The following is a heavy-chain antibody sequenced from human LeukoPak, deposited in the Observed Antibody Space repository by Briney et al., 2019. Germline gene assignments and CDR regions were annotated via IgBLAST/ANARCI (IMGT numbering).Heavy chain of an antibody. D-gene: IGHD3-3*01. CDR3: ARAWSRITIFGVVPDY. CDR2: INPNSGGT. V-gene: IGHV1-2*02. Sequence: ASVKVSCKASGYTFTGYYMHWVRQAPGQGLEGMGWINPNSGGTNYAQKFQGRVTMTRDTSISTAYMELSRLRSDDTAVYYCARAWSRITIFGVVPDYWGQGTLVTVSS. CDR1: GYTFTGYY. J-gene: IGHJ4*02.